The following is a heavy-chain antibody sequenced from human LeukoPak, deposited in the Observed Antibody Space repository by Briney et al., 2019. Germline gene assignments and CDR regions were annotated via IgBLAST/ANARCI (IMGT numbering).Heavy chain of an antibody. J-gene: IGHJ4*02. CDR3: AKDRDVGRGYSYGPTDY. D-gene: IGHD5-18*01. CDR2: ISYDGSNK. CDR1: GFTFSSYG. Sequence: GGSLRLSCAASGFTFSSYGMNWVRQAPGKGLEWVAVISYDGSNKYYADSVKGRFTISRDNSKNTLYLQMNSLRAEDTAVYYCAKDRDVGRGYSYGPTDYWGQGTLVTVSS. V-gene: IGHV3-30*18.